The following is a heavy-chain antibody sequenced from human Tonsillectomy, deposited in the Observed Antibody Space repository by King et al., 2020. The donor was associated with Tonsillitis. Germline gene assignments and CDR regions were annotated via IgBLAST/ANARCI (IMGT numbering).Heavy chain of an antibody. D-gene: IGHD4/OR15-4a*01. CDR3: ARTQRCDYGRRGSAGGVDLNI. Sequence: VQLLESGVGLVQPGVSLRLSCVASGFTFSSYWMHWVRQAPGKGLVWVSGINSVGSSTTYADSVKGRFTISRDNAKNTLYLQMNSLRAADTALYYCARTQRCDYGRRGSAGGVDLNIWGKGAMVTV. CDR1: GFTFSSYW. CDR2: INSVGSST. V-gene: IGHV3-74*01. J-gene: IGHJ3*02.